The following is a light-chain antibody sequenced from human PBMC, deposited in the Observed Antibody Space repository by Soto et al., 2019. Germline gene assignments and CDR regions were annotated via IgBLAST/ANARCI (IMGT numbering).Light chain of an antibody. V-gene: IGLV6-57*01. CDR3: QSYDATNQV. CDR1: SGSIASNY. CDR2: EDN. Sequence: NFMLTQPHSVSESPGKTVIISCTRSSGSIASNYVQWYQQRPGSSPTTVIYEDNQRPSGVPDRFSGSIDSSSNSASLTISGLETEDEADDFCQSYDATNQVFGGGTKLNVL. J-gene: IGLJ3*02.